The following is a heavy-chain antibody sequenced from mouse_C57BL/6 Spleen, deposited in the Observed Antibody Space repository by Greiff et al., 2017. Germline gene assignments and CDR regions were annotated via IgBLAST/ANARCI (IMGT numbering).Heavy chain of an antibody. J-gene: IGHJ2*01. CDR2: IHPNSGST. V-gene: IGHV1-64*01. CDR1: GYTFTSYW. Sequence: QVQLQQPGAELVKPGASVKLSCKASGYTFTSYWMHWVKQRPGQGLEWIGMIHPNSGSTNYNEKFKSKATLTVDKSSSTAYMQLSSLTSEDSAVYYCARNYGSRDFYFDYWGRGTTLTVSS. D-gene: IGHD1-1*01. CDR3: ARNYGSRDFYFDY.